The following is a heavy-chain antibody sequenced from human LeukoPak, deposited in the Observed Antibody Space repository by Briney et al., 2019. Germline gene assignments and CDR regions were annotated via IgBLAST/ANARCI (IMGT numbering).Heavy chain of an antibody. Sequence: GGSLRLSCAASGFTFSSYAMSWVRQAPGKVLEWVSPISGSVGSTYYADSVKGRFTISRDNSKNTLYLQMNSLRAEDTAVYYCASELRYFDWFTGGARYNWFDPWGQGTLVTVSS. CDR1: GFTFSSYA. J-gene: IGHJ5*02. CDR3: ASELRYFDWFTGGARYNWFDP. V-gene: IGHV3-23*01. CDR2: ISGSVGST. D-gene: IGHD3-9*01.